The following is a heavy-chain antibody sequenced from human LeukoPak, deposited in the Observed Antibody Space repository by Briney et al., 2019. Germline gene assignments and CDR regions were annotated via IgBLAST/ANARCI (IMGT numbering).Heavy chain of an antibody. D-gene: IGHD2-15*01. CDR2: IIPIFGTT. CDR1: GGTFSSYA. J-gene: IGHJ6*02. CDR3: ARGVVVAATNIYYYYGMDV. V-gene: IGHV1-69*13. Sequence: ASVKVSCKASGGTFSSYAISWVRQAPGQGLEWMGGIIPIFGTTNYAQKFQGRVTITADESTSTAYMELSSLRSEDTAVYYCARGVVVAATNIYYYYGMDVWGQGTTVTVSS.